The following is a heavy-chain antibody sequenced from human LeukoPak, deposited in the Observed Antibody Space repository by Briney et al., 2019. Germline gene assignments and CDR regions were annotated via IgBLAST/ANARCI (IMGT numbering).Heavy chain of an antibody. Sequence: SETLSLTCAVYGGSFSGYYWSWIRQPPGRGLEWIGEINHSGSTNYNPSLKSRVTISVDTSKNQFSLKLSSVTAADTAVYYCARNAYYYYMDVWGKGTTVTISS. J-gene: IGHJ6*03. CDR3: ARNAYYYYMDV. CDR1: GGSFSGYY. V-gene: IGHV4-34*01. CDR2: INHSGST.